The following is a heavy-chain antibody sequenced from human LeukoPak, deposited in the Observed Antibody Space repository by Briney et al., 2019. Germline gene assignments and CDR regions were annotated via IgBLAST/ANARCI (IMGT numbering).Heavy chain of an antibody. CDR3: ARDEVPSYYDSSGYYYY. CDR1: GFTFSSYS. J-gene: IGHJ4*02. D-gene: IGHD3-22*01. V-gene: IGHV3-21*01. CDR2: IGSSSSYI. Sequence: PGGSLRLSCAASGFTFSSYSMNWVRQAPGKGLEWVSSIGSSSSYIYYGDSVKGRFTISRDNAKNSLYLQMNSLRAEDTAVYYCARDEVPSYYDSSGYYYYWGQGTLVTVSS.